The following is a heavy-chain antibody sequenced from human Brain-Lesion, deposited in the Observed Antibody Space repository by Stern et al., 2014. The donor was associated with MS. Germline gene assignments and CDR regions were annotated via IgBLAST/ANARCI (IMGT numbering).Heavy chain of an antibody. D-gene: IGHD3-3*01. CDR3: ARVYNTIYGIVTQRGSGMDV. CDR1: GFTFGNHW. Sequence: EVQLVESGGGLVQPGGSLTISCTAAGFTFGNHWMTWVRQAPGTGLEWGATIKEDGTEKNYVDSVKGRFTISRDNARNSLYLQMNSLRVEDTALYYCARVYNTIYGIVTQRGSGMDVWGQGTTVIVSS. V-gene: IGHV3-7*01. CDR2: IKEDGTEK. J-gene: IGHJ6*02.